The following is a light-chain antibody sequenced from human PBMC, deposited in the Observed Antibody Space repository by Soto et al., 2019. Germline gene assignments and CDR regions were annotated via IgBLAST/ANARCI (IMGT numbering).Light chain of an antibody. V-gene: IGKV3-20*01. CDR2: GAS. J-gene: IGKJ3*01. Sequence: EIVLTQSPGTLSFSPGYRAILSCSASQSVSGNCFAWYQQRPGQAPRLLIYGASYRAAGIPDRFSGSGSGTDFALTITRLEPEDFAVYYCQQCGGSPFTFGPGTKVDIK. CDR3: QQCGGSPFT. CDR1: QSVSGNC.